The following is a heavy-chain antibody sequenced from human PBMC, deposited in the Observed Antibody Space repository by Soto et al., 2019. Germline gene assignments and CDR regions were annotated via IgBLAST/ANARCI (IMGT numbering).Heavy chain of an antibody. D-gene: IGHD3-10*01. V-gene: IGHV1-8*01. CDR1: GYTFTSYD. J-gene: IGHJ6*03. CDR2: MNPNSGNT. CDR3: ARSPPFGADYYYYMDV. Sequence: QVQLVQSGAEVKKPGASVKVSCKASGYTFTSYDINWVRQATGQRLEWMGWMNPNSGNTGYPQKFLGRVTKTKNTPIRTHNIEVSSLRSEDTAGYYCARSPPFGADYYYYMDVWGKGTTVTVSS.